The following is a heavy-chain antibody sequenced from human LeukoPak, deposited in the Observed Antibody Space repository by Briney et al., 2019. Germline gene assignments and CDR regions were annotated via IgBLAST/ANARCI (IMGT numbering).Heavy chain of an antibody. Sequence: TGGSLRLSCLTSGFTFSTNAMSWVRQAPGKGLEWISGISGSGASTYYADSVTGRFTISRDSSRNTLYLQMNSLRGDDTAVYYCAKDVGKWESLHFFDYWGQGTLVTVSS. D-gene: IGHD1-26*01. CDR1: GFTFSTNA. J-gene: IGHJ4*02. CDR3: AKDVGKWESLHFFDY. V-gene: IGHV3-23*01. CDR2: ISGSGAST.